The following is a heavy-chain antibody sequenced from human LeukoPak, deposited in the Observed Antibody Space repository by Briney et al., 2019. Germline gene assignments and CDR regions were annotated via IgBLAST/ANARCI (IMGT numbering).Heavy chain of an antibody. CDR1: GYTFTGYY. CDR3: SRDFGEPTGYYMDV. J-gene: IGHJ6*03. CDR2: INPNSGDT. Sequence: GASVKVSCKASGYTFTGYYIHWVRQAPGQGLEWMGWINPNSGDTNYAQKFQGRVTMTRDTSISTAYMELSSLRSDDTAVYYCSRDFGEPTGYYMDVWGKGTTVTVSS. V-gene: IGHV1-2*02. D-gene: IGHD3-3*01.